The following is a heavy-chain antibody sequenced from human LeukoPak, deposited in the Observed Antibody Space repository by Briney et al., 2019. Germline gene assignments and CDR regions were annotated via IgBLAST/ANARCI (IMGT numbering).Heavy chain of an antibody. CDR2: ISAYNGNT. CDR1: GYTFINYG. V-gene: IGHV1-18*01. J-gene: IGHJ3*02. CDR3: ARWDYYDSRTFDI. Sequence: ASVKVSCKASGYTFINYGITWVRQAPGQGLEWMGWISAYNGNTNYAQKLQGRVTMTTDTSSSTAYMELRSLRSDDTAVYYCARWDYYDSRTFDIWGQGTMVTVSS. D-gene: IGHD3-22*01.